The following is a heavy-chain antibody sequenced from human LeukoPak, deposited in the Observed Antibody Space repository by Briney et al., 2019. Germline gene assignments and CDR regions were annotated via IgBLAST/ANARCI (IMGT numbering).Heavy chain of an antibody. CDR3: ARSSSRYRSGGSCYSGVLGYFDY. J-gene: IGHJ4*02. CDR2: ISGSGGST. CDR1: GFTFSSYG. D-gene: IGHD2-15*01. Sequence: PGGSLRLSCAASGFTFSSYGMSWVRQAPGKGLEWVSAISGSGGSTYYADSVKGRFTISRDNAKNSLYLQMNSLRAADTAVYYCARSSSRYRSGGSCYSGVLGYFDYWGQGTLVTVSS. V-gene: IGHV3-23*01.